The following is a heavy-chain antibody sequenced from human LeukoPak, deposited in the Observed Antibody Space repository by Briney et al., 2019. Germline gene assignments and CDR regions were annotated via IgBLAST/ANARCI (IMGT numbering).Heavy chain of an antibody. CDR1: GFTFSSYA. CDR3: AKDRGTRGWYEGAFDI. V-gene: IGHV3-23*01. D-gene: IGHD6-19*01. J-gene: IGHJ3*02. CDR2: ISGSGGST. Sequence: GSLRLSCAASGFTFSSYAMSWVRQAPGKGLEWVSAISGSGGSTYYADSVKGRFTISRDNSKNTLYLQMNSLRAEDTAVYYCAKDRGTRGWYEGAFDIWGQGTMVTVSS.